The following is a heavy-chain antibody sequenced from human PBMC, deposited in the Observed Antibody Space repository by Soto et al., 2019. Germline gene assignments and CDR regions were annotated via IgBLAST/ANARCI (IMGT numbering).Heavy chain of an antibody. CDR2: ISGDTGHT. CDR1: GYSFDKNG. D-gene: IGHD3-3*01. V-gene: IGHV1-18*01. Sequence: QVLLVQSGAEVKKPGASLNISCKGSGYSFDKNGISWVRQAPGQGLEWMGWISGDTGHTSYAQKFQGRLSVTTVTSTRTAYMELRSLTSDDTAMYYCARDKGDFTFGPWGQGSLVTVSS. J-gene: IGHJ5*02. CDR3: ARDKGDFTFGP.